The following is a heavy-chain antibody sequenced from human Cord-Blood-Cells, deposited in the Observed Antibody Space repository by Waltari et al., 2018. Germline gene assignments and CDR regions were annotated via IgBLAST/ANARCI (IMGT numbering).Heavy chain of an antibody. J-gene: IGHJ2*01. V-gene: IGHV5-51*01. CDR3: ARLGGVGATIYWYFDL. CDR2: NSPGDSDT. CDR1: GYSFTSYW. D-gene: IGHD1-26*01. Sequence: EVQLVQSGAEVKKPGESLKISCKGSGYSFTSYWIGWVREMPGKGLEWMGINSPGDSDTRYSPSFQGQVTISADKSISTAYLQWSSLKASDTAMYFCARLGGVGATIYWYFDLWGRGTLVTVSS.